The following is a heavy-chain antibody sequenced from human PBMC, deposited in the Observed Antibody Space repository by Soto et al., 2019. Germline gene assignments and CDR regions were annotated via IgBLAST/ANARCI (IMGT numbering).Heavy chain of an antibody. J-gene: IGHJ4*02. CDR2: IYYSGST. CDR3: ARLYTGYEAFDY. Sequence: SETLSLTCSVSGGSINSGDYYWSWIRQSPGKGLEWIGYIYYSGSTYYNPPLKSRSTISIDTSKNQFFLNVDSVTAADTAVYYCARLYTGYEAFDYWGQGTLVTVSS. D-gene: IGHD5-12*01. V-gene: IGHV4-30-4*01. CDR1: GGSINSGDYY.